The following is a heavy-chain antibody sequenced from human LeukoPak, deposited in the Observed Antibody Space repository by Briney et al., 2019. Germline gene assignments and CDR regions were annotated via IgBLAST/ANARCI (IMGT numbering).Heavy chain of an antibody. CDR2: IYYNGNT. D-gene: IGHD2-15*01. CDR1: SASIRSSNYY. Sequence: SETLSLTCTVSSASIRSSNYYWGWIRQPPGKGLEWIGSIYYNGNTYYNPSLKSRVTISVDTSKNQFSLKLSSVTAADTAVYYCAREGIVVVVAAPDYYFDYWGQGTLDTVSS. V-gene: IGHV4-39*07. CDR3: AREGIVVVVAAPDYYFDY. J-gene: IGHJ4*02.